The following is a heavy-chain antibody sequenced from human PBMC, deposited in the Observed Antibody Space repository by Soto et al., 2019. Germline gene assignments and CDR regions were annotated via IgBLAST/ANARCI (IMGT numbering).Heavy chain of an antibody. V-gene: IGHV3-73*01. Sequence: GGSLRLSCAASGFTFSGSAMHWVRQASGKGLEWVGRIRSKANSYATAYAASVKGRFTISRDDSKNTAYLQMNSLKTEDTAVYYCTRSNYDFCSGYYTSGDFDIWGQGTMVTVSS. D-gene: IGHD3-3*01. CDR3: TRSNYDFCSGYYTSGDFDI. CDR1: GFTFSGSA. CDR2: IRSKANSYAT. J-gene: IGHJ3*02.